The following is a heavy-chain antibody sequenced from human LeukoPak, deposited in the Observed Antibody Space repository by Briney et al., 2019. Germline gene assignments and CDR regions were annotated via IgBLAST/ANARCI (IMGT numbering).Heavy chain of an antibody. J-gene: IGHJ4*02. CDR2: INNNSDNT. V-gene: IGHV3-48*01. CDR1: GFTFRNYG. Sequence: PGGSLRLSCAASGFTFRNYGMSWVRQAPGKGLEWVSSINNNSDNTYYADSVKGRFTISRDNAKNSLYLQMNSLRAEDTAVYYCARRGDYDCWGQGTLVTVSS. CDR3: ARRGDYDC. D-gene: IGHD2-21*01.